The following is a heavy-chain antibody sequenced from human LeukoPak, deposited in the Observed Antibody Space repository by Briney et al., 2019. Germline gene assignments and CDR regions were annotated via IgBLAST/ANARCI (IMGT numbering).Heavy chain of an antibody. CDR2: IYHSGST. CDR3: ARGVAAAGTDRFDP. D-gene: IGHD6-13*01. V-gene: IGHV4-4*02. J-gene: IGHJ5*02. Sequence: SETLSLTCAVSGGSISSSNWWSGVRQPPGKGLEWIGEIYHSGSTNYNPSLKSRVTISVDKSKNQFSLKMGSVTAADPAVYYCARGVAAAGTDRFDPWGQGTLVTVSS. CDR1: GGSISSSNW.